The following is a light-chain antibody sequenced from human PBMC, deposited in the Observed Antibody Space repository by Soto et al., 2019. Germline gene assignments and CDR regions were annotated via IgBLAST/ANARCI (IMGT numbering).Light chain of an antibody. J-gene: IGLJ1*01. CDR2: EVS. Sequence: QSALTQRPSASGSPGQSVTISCTGTSSDVGGYNYVSWYQQHPGKAPKLMIYEVSERPSGVPDRFSGSKSGNTASLTVSGLQAEDEADYYCSSYAGSNNPYVFGTGTKLTVL. V-gene: IGLV2-8*01. CDR3: SSYAGSNNPYV. CDR1: SSDVGGYNY.